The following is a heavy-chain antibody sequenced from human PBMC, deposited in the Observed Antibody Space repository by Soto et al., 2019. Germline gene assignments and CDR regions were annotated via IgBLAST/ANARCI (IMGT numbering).Heavy chain of an antibody. V-gene: IGHV1-2*04. CDR1: GYTFTGYY. CDR3: ARDHQGYSSSSVYFDY. CDR2: INPNSGGT. Sequence: ASVKVSCKASGYTFTGYYMHWVRQAPGQGLEWMGWINPNSGGTNYAQKFQGWVTMTRDTSISTAYMELSRLRSDDTAVYYCARDHQGYSSSSVYFDYWGQGTLVTVSS. D-gene: IGHD6-13*01. J-gene: IGHJ4*02.